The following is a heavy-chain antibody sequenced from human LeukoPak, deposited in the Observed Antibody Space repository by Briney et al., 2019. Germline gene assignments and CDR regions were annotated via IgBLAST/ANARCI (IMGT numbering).Heavy chain of an antibody. Sequence: SETLSLTCTVSGGSISSSSFYWGWIRQPPGKGLEWIGSIYYRGSTYYNPSLKSRVTISVDMSENQVSLKLRSVTAADTAVYYCARQGEYTTSLGRKQFDYWGQGALVTVSS. CDR3: ARQGEYTTSLGRKQFDY. V-gene: IGHV4-39*01. J-gene: IGHJ4*02. CDR1: GGSISSSSFY. CDR2: IYYRGST. D-gene: IGHD6-6*01.